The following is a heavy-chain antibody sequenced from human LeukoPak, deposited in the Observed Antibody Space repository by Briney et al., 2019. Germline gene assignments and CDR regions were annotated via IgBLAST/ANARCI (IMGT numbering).Heavy chain of an antibody. CDR1: GFTFSSNG. CDR3: AKDHDYYASGPI. V-gene: IGHV3-23*01. CDR2: ISSGGDST. D-gene: IGHD3-10*01. Sequence: GGSLRLSCAASGFTFSSNGMSWVRQAPGKGLEWVSAISSGGDSTFYADSVKGRFTISRDNSENTLYLQTNSLRAEDTAIYYCAKDHDYYASGPIWGQGTMVTVSS. J-gene: IGHJ3*02.